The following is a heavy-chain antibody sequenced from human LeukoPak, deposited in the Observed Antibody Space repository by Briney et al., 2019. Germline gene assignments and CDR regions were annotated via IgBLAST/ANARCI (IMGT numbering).Heavy chain of an antibody. D-gene: IGHD3-22*01. CDR3: TEDLYHHSSG. V-gene: IGHV3-7*01. CDR1: GFRFSDYW. J-gene: IGHJ4*02. CDR2: IKTDGSAK. Sequence: GGSLRLSCAASGFRFSDYWMTWVRQAPGKGLECVANIKTDGSAKYYPDSVKGRFTVSRDNAKNSLYLQMNNMRVEDTAIYYCTEDLYHHSSGWGQGTLVTVSS.